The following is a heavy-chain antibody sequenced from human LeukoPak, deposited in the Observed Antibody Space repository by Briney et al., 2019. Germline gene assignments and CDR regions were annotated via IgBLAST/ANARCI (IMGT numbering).Heavy chain of an antibody. Sequence: ASVKVSCKASGGTFSSYAISWVRQAPGQVLEWMGRIIPILGIANYAQKFQGRVTITADKSTSTAYMELSSLRSEDTAVYYCARDRGGGYSSGWFPTDWGQGTLVTVSS. CDR1: GGTFSSYA. J-gene: IGHJ4*02. CDR2: IIPILGIA. V-gene: IGHV1-69*04. CDR3: ARDRGGGYSSGWFPTD. D-gene: IGHD6-19*01.